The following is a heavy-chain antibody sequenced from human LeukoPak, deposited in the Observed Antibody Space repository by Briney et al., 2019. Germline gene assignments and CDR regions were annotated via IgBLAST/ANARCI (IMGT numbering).Heavy chain of an antibody. J-gene: IGHJ3*02. D-gene: IGHD3-22*01. Sequence: RGSLRLSCAASGFTFSSYEMNWVRQAPGKGLEWVSYISSSGGTIYYADSVKGRFTISRDNAKNSLYLQMNSLRAEDTAVYYCAREQLLYYYNSSGYNKDDAFDIWGQGTMVTVSS. V-gene: IGHV3-48*03. CDR1: GFTFSSYE. CDR2: ISSSGGTI. CDR3: AREQLLYYYNSSGYNKDDAFDI.